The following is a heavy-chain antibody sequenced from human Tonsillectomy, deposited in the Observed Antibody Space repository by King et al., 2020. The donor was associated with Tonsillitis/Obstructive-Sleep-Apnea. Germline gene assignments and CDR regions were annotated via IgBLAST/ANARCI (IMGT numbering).Heavy chain of an antibody. D-gene: IGHD2-2*01. CDR1: GGSVSSGNYY. CDR2: IYYSGSP. J-gene: IGHJ5*02. V-gene: IGHV4-61*01. Sequence: QLQESGPGVVKPSETLSLTCTVSGGSVSSGNYYWSWIRQSPGKGLEWLGYIYYSGSPNYNPSLKSRGTISVDTSKNQFSLKLSSVTAADTAVYYCARGVVPAALTWFDPWGQGTLVTVSS. CDR3: ARGVVPAALTWFDP.